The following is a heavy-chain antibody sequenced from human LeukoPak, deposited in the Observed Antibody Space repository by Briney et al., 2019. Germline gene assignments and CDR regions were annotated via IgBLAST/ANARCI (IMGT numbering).Heavy chain of an antibody. V-gene: IGHV3-30-3*01. CDR3: ARGSPTAPDY. CDR2: ISYDGSNK. D-gene: IGHD6-6*01. Sequence: SGGSLRLSCAASGFTFSTYAMHWVRQAPGKGLEWVAVISYDGSNKHYADSVKGQITISRDNSNNTLYLQVNSLRTEDTAVYYCARGSPTAPDYWGQGTLVTVSS. J-gene: IGHJ4*02. CDR1: GFTFSTYA.